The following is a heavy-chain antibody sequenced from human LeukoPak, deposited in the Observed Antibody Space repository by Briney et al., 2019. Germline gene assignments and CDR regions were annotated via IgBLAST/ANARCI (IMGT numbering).Heavy chain of an antibody. CDR2: IIPILGIA. J-gene: IGHJ6*02. CDR1: GGTFSSYT. Sequence: SVKVSCKASGGTFSSYTISWVRQAPGQGLEWMGRIIPILGIANYAQKFQGRVTITADKSTSTAYMELSSLRSENTAVYYCAREGLNWNSSCGMDVWGQGTTVTVSS. CDR3: AREGLNWNSSCGMDV. V-gene: IGHV1-69*04. D-gene: IGHD1-1*01.